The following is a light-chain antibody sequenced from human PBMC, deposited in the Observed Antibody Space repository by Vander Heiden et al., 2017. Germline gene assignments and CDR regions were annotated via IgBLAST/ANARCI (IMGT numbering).Light chain of an antibody. V-gene: IGLV2-14*01. J-gene: IGLJ1*01. Sequence: QSALTQPASVSGSPGQSITISCTGTSSDVGGYNYVSWYQQHPGKAPKLMMYDVSNRPSGVSNRVSGSKSGNTASLTLSGLQAEDEADYYCRSYKSSSTRYVFGGGTKVTVL. CDR2: DVS. CDR3: RSYKSSSTRYV. CDR1: SSDVGGYNY.